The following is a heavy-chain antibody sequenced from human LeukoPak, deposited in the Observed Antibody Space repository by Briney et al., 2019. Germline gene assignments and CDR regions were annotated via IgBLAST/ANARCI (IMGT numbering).Heavy chain of an antibody. D-gene: IGHD3-10*01. CDR1: GGSISSYY. V-gene: IGHV4-59*01. Sequence: SETLSLTCTVSGGSISSYYWSWIRQPPGKGLEWIGYISYSGSTTYNPSLKSRVTISVDTSKNQFSLKLSSVTAADTAVYYCARDQDYYGSGSYGPDYWGQGTLVTVSS. CDR2: ISYSGST. CDR3: ARDQDYYGSGSYGPDY. J-gene: IGHJ4*02.